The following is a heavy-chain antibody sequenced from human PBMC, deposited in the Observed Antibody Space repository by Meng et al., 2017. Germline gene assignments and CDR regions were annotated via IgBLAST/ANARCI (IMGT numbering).Heavy chain of an antibody. CDR2: IKEDGGKK. Sequence: GESLKTSCASAGFSFSCYRMSWVRQAPGKGLEWVANIKEDGGKKFYVDSVKGRFTISRDNTNPSLDLQINSERVEDTAVYYCARDILGGAFDIWGQGTKVTVSS. CDR1: GFSFSCYR. CDR3: ARDILGGAFDI. D-gene: IGHD3-3*02. V-gene: IGHV3-7*01. J-gene: IGHJ3*02.